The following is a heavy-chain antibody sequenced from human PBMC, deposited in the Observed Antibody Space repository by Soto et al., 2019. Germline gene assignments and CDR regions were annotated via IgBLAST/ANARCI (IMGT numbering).Heavy chain of an antibody. Sequence: GGSLRLSCAASGFTFSNAWMSWVRQAPGKGLEWVGRIKSKTDGGTTDYAAPVKGSFTISRDDSKNTLYLQMNSLKTEDTAVYSCTTDLYYYDGSGYFVIDYWGRGTLVT. J-gene: IGHJ4*02. V-gene: IGHV3-15*01. CDR2: IKSKTDGGTT. D-gene: IGHD3-22*01. CDR1: GFTFSNAW. CDR3: TTDLYYYDGSGYFVIDY.